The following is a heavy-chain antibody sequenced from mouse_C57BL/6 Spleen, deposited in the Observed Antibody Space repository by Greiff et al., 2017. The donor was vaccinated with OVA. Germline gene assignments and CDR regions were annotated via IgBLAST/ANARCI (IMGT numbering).Heavy chain of an antibody. CDR2: IYPGSGST. D-gene: IGHD2-3*01. Sequence: SFTSSFYTFTIYFITFFKQMPGQGLEWIGDIYPGSGSTNYNEKFKSKATLTVDTSSSTAYMQLSSLTSEDSAVYYCARRLLAFDYWGQGTTLTVSS. CDR3: ARRLLAFDY. J-gene: IGHJ2*01. V-gene: IGHV1-55*01. CDR1: FYTFTIYF.